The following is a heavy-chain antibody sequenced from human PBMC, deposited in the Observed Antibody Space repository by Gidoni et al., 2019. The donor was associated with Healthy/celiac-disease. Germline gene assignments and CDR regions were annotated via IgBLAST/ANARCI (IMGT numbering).Heavy chain of an antibody. V-gene: IGHV4-39*01. CDR3: ARHSGYSYGYYYYGMDV. D-gene: IGHD5-18*01. CDR2: IYYSGST. J-gene: IGHJ6*02. CDR1: GGSISSSSYY. Sequence: QLQLQESGPGLVKPSETLSLTCTVSGGSISSSSYYWGWIRQPPGKGLEWIGSIYYSGSTYYNPSLKSRVTISVDTSKNQFSLKLSSVTAADTAVYYCARHSGYSYGYYYYGMDVWGQGTTVTVSS.